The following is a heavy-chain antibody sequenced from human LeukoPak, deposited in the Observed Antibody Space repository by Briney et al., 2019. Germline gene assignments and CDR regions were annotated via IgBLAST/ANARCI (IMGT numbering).Heavy chain of an antibody. J-gene: IGHJ4*03. Sequence: SETLSLTCTVAGGSIRNYYWNWVRQPPGKGMEWIGYTSDSGQTDYKTCLKSRVTISVDLSKNQFSLKLTSATAADTAVYYCARWYSHGRYFDYWGQGALVTVSS. CDR3: ARWYSHGRYFDY. D-gene: IGHD1-26*01. V-gene: IGHV4-59*01. CDR1: GGSIRNYY. CDR2: TSDSGQT.